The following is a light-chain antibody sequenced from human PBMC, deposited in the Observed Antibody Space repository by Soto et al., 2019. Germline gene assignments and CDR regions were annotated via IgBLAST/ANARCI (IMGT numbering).Light chain of an antibody. CDR2: GAS. J-gene: IGKJ1*01. CDR3: QQYNSYPWT. V-gene: IGKV3-15*01. CDR1: QGIGNT. Sequence: EIVITQSPATLSVSPGEGATLSCRASQGIGNTLAWYQQKPGQTPRLLIFGASIRATGVPARFSGSGSGTDFTLTINSLQSEDFATYYCQQYNSYPWTFGQGTKVEIK.